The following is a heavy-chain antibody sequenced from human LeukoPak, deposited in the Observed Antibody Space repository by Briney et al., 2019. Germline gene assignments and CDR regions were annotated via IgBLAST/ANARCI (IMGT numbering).Heavy chain of an antibody. D-gene: IGHD3-10*01. CDR2: ISGSGGST. CDR1: GFTFSSYA. J-gene: IGHJ3*02. Sequence: GGSLRLSCAASGFTFSSYAMSWVRQAPGKGLEWVSAISGSGGSTYYADSVKGRFTISRDNSKNTLYLQMNSLRAEDTAVYYCAKDLETYGSGSYCAFDIWGQGTMVTVSS. V-gene: IGHV3-23*01. CDR3: AKDLETYGSGSYCAFDI.